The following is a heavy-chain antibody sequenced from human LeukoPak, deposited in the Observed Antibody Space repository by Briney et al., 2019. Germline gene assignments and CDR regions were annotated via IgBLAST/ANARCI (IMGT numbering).Heavy chain of an antibody. Sequence: SQTLSVICAISGDSVSSNSAAWNWIRQSPSRGLEWLGRTYFRSTWNNDYAVSVQSRISINADTSKNQFSLQLNSVTPEDTAVYYCARARLHHNYGSGTNFDYWGQGTRVTVSS. CDR2: TYFRSTWNN. J-gene: IGHJ4*02. D-gene: IGHD3-10*01. CDR3: ARARLHHNYGSGTNFDY. V-gene: IGHV6-1*01. CDR1: GDSVSSNSAA.